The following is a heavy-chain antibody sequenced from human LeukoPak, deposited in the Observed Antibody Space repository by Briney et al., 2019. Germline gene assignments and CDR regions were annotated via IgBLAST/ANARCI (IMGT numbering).Heavy chain of an antibody. CDR3: ARSGLSRFGF. Sequence: GGSLRLSCAASGFTFGSYGMHWVRQAPGKGLEWVAFIQYDASNKYYPDSVKGRFTISRDNSKNTLYLQMNSLRAEDTAVYYCARSGLSRFGFWGQGTLVTVSS. J-gene: IGHJ4*02. D-gene: IGHD2/OR15-2a*01. CDR2: IQYDASNK. CDR1: GFTFGSYG. V-gene: IGHV3-30*02.